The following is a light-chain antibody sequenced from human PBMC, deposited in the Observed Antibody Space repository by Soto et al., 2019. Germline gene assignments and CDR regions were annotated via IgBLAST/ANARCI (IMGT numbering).Light chain of an antibody. V-gene: IGLV2-23*01. CDR1: SGDVGNYNL. CDR3: CSYLGSSTV. CDR2: EDD. Sequence: QSALTQPASVSGSPGQSITISCTGVSGDVGNYNLVSWYQQHPAKAPKLIIYEDDKRPSGVSNRFSGSKSGDTASLTISGLQSEDEAAYYCCSYLGSSTVCGGGTQLTVL. J-gene: IGLJ7*01.